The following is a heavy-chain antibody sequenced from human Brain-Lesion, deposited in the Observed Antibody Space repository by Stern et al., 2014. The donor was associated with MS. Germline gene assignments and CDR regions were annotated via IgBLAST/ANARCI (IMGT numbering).Heavy chain of an antibody. CDR2: FDPEDGET. J-gene: IGHJ4*02. V-gene: IGHV1-24*01. Sequence: VQLVESGAEVKKPGASVKVSCKVSGYTLTELSMHWVRQAPRKGLEWMGGFDPEDGETIYAQKFQGRVTMTEDTSTDTAYTELSSLRSEDTAVYYCATLSPGAGGNYYRHFDYWGQGTLVTVSS. D-gene: IGHD1-26*01. CDR1: GYTLTELS. CDR3: ATLSPGAGGNYYRHFDY.